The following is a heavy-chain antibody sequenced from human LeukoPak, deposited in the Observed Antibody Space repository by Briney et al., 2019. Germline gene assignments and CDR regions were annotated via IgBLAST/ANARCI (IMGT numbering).Heavy chain of an antibody. CDR3: AREISRQVGIAAAGTEGYYFDF. CDR1: GFTVSCSY. D-gene: IGHD6-13*01. Sequence: PGGSLRLSCAASGFTVSCSYMSWGRPAPGEGLGLGCVIYSGGSTYYADSLKGRFTIYRDKSKNTLYLQKNSLRAEDTAVYYCAREISRQVGIAAAGTEGYYFDFWGQGPLVPVSS. CDR2: IYSGGST. J-gene: IGHJ4*02. V-gene: IGHV3-53*01.